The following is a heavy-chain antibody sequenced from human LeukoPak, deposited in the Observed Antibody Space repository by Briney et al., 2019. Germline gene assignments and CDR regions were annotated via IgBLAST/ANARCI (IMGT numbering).Heavy chain of an antibody. CDR1: GFTFSSHA. V-gene: IGHV3-30*02. J-gene: IGHJ6*03. Sequence: TGGSLRLSCTASGFTFSSHAIHWVRQAPGKGLEWVSFIQYDGSHKSYADSVKGRFIISRDNSKNTLYLQMNSLRAEDTAVYYCAASTGFSSGWYYYMDVWGKGTTVTISS. CDR3: AASTGFSSGWYYYMDV. D-gene: IGHD6-19*01. CDR2: IQYDGSHK.